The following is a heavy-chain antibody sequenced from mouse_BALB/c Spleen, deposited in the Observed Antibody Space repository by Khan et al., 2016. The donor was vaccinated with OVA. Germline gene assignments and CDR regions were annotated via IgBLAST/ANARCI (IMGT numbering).Heavy chain of an antibody. CDR2: IYPFNDDT. Sequence: VQLQQPGPELVKPGASVKMSCEASGYTFTSYVIHWVKQKPGQGLEWIGYIYPFNDDTKYNEKFKGKATLTSDTSSSTAYMEIRSLTAEDSAVYYCAKNYRYDVYFDYWGQGTTLTVSS. D-gene: IGHD2-14*01. V-gene: IGHV1S136*01. J-gene: IGHJ2*01. CDR3: AKNYRYDVYFDY. CDR1: GYTFTSYV.